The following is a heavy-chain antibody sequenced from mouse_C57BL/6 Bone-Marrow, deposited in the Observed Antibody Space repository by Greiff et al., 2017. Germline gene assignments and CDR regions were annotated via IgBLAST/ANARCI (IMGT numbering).Heavy chain of an antibody. J-gene: IGHJ2*01. CDR2: IDPENGGT. CDR3: PLWLRGGNYFDD. V-gene: IGHV1-15*01. Sequence: QVQLQQSGAELVRPGASVTLSCKASGYTFTDYEMHWVKQTPVHGLEWIGAIDPENGGTAYNQKFKGKAILPADKYSSTAYMELRSLTSEVSAVYYCPLWLRGGNYFDDWGQGTTLTVSS. CDR1: GYTFTDYE. D-gene: IGHD2-2*01.